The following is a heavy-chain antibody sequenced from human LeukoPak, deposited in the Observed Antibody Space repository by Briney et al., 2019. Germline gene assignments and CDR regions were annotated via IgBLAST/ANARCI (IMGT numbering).Heavy chain of an antibody. Sequence: PSETLSLTCTVSGGSISSYYWSWIRQPPGKGLEWIGYIYYRGSTNYNPSLKSRVTISVDTSKNQFSLKLSSVTAADTAVYYCARRAAGTLLIDYWGQGTLVTVSS. CDR3: ARRAAGTLLIDY. J-gene: IGHJ4*02. V-gene: IGHV4-59*01. CDR1: GGSISSYY. D-gene: IGHD6-13*01. CDR2: IYYRGST.